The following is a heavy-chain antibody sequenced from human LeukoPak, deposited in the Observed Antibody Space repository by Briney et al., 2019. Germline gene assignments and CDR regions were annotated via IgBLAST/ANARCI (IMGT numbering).Heavy chain of an antibody. CDR3: ARGPYCSGGSCYHFDY. Sequence: ASVKVSCKASGYTFTGYYMHWVRQATGQGLEWMGIINPSGGSTSYAQKFQGRVTMTRDTSTSTVYMELSSLRSEDTAVYYCARGPYCSGGSCYHFDYWGQGTLVTVSS. J-gene: IGHJ4*02. CDR2: INPSGGST. V-gene: IGHV1-46*01. D-gene: IGHD2-15*01. CDR1: GYTFTGYY.